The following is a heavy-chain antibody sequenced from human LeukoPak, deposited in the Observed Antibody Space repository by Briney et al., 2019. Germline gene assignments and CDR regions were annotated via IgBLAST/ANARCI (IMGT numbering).Heavy chain of an antibody. D-gene: IGHD4-17*01. CDR3: ARGALSSRFSYGDYDQYYFDY. J-gene: IGHJ4*02. CDR2: VYHSGST. Sequence: SETLSLTCAVYGGSFSGYYWNWIRQPPGKGLEWIGEVYHSGSTNYNPSLKSRVTISVDTSKNQFSLKLSSVTAADTAVYYCARGALSSRFSYGDYDQYYFDYWGQGTLVTVSS. CDR1: GGSFSGYY. V-gene: IGHV4-34*01.